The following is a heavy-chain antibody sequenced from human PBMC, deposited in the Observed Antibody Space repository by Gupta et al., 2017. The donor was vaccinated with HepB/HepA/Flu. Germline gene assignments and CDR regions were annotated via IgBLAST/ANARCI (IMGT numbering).Heavy chain of an antibody. D-gene: IGHD1-26*01. J-gene: IGHJ4*02. CDR2: ITNGGGST. CDR3: AKGGLNYFGS. V-gene: IGHV3-23*01. CDR1: GFTFSSHG. Sequence: EVQLLESGGGLVQPGGSLRLSCTASGFTFSSHGMSWVRQAPGKGLEWVSVITNGGGSTYDAESVKGRFTISRDNSKNTLYLQMNSLRVDDTAVYYCAKGGLNYFGSWGQGTLVTVSS.